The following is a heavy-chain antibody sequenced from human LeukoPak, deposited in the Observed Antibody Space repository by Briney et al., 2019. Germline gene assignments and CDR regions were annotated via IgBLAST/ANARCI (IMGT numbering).Heavy chain of an antibody. Sequence: GESLKISCKGSGYRFSSYWIGWVRQMPGKGLEWMGLIYISDSDTRYSPSFQGQVTISVDKSINTAYLQWSGLKASDTAIYYCAATTANYFDPWGQGTLVTVSS. D-gene: IGHD4/OR15-4a*01. V-gene: IGHV5-51*01. CDR2: IYISDSDT. CDR1: GYRFSSYW. CDR3: AATTANYFDP. J-gene: IGHJ5*02.